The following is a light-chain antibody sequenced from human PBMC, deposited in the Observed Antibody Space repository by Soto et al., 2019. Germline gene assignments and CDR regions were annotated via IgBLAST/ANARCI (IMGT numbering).Light chain of an antibody. Sequence: EIVLTQSPGTLSLSPGERATLSCRASQSVSSSYLAWYQQKPGQAPRLLIYGASSRATGIPDRFSGSGSGTHFTLTISRLEPEEFAVYYCRQYDSSPLTFGGGTKVEIK. CDR2: GAS. J-gene: IGKJ4*01. CDR3: RQYDSSPLT. V-gene: IGKV3-20*01. CDR1: QSVSSSY.